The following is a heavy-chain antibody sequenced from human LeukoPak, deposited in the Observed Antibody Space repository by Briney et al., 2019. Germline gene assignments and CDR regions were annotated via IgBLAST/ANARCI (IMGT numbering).Heavy chain of an antibody. CDR2: INAGNGNT. J-gene: IGHJ6*02. CDR3: ASAFPWTTVTTILYGMDV. Sequence: ASVKVSCKASGYTFTSYAMYWVRQAPGQRLEWMGWINAGNGNTKYSQKFQGRVTITRDTSASTAYMELSSLRSEDTAVYYCASAFPWTTVTTILYGMDVWGQGTTVTVSS. V-gene: IGHV1-3*01. D-gene: IGHD4-11*01. CDR1: GYTFTSYA.